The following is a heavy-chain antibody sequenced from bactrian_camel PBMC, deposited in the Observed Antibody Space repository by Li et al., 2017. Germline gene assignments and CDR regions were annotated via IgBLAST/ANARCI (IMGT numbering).Heavy chain of an antibody. CDR1: GYTISALC. CDR2: MRTSTPIT. CDR3: AADLRWSSAQCIPLMLAGGVEFAD. J-gene: IGHJ4*01. V-gene: IGHV3-3*01. D-gene: IGHD7*01. Sequence: HVQLVESGGGSVQAGGSLRLSCAASGYTISALCMGWFRRVPGKERELVASMRTSTPITAYYAGSVKGRFTISQDSARNTVYLQVDTLKPEDTAMYYCAADLRWSSAQCIPLMLAGGVEFADWGQGTQVTVS.